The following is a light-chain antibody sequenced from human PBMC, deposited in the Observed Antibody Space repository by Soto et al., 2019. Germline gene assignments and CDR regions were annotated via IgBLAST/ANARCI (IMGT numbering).Light chain of an antibody. CDR2: GAS. Sequence: EMVLTQSPGTLSLSPGERATLSCKASQSVSSGYLAWYQQKPGQAPRLLIYGASSRATGIPDRFSGSGSGTDFTLTISRLEPEDFAVYYCQQYETFGQGTKVDIK. CDR1: QSVSSGY. V-gene: IGKV3-20*01. J-gene: IGKJ1*01. CDR3: QQYET.